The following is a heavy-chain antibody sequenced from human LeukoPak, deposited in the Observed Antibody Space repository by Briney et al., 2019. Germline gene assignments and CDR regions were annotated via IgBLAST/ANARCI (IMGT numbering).Heavy chain of an antibody. Sequence: GGSLRLSCEASGFIFYDHGMHWVRQAPGKGLEWVALIWSGGSTGLYADSVKGRFTISRDTNTLYLQMNSLRAEDTAVYYCARDIWNDGNYYVDVWGKGTSVTVSS. V-gene: IGHV3-33*01. CDR1: GFIFYDHG. CDR3: ARDIWNDGNYYVDV. D-gene: IGHD1-1*01. CDR2: IWSGGSTG. J-gene: IGHJ6*03.